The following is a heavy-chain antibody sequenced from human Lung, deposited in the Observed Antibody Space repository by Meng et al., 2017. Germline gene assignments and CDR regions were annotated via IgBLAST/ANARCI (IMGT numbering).Heavy chain of an antibody. CDR1: DYTFTGYG. D-gene: IGHD3-10*01. CDR3: ARGTPGRSYSDY. V-gene: IGHV1-18*01. CDR2: LGAHDGDT. Sequence: QVQPVQSGPEVKKPGASVKVSCKASDYTFTGYGVSWVRQAPGQGLKWMAWLGAHDGDTSHAPKFQGRVTVSADRPTATAYMELRSLRSDDTAVYYCARGTPGRSYSDYWGQGTLVTVSS. J-gene: IGHJ4*02.